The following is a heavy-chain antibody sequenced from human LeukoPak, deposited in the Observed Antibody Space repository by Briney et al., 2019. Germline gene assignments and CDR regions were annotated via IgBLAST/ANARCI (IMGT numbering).Heavy chain of an antibody. D-gene: IGHD2-2*01. Sequence: ASVKVSCKASGGTFSSYAISWVRQAPGQGLEWMGWINPNSGGTNYAQKFQGRVTMTRDTSISTAYMELSRLRSDDTAMYYCARSGSPYCSSTSCYVGLFDYWGQGTLVTVSS. CDR2: INPNSGGT. V-gene: IGHV1-2*02. CDR1: GGTFSSYA. CDR3: ARSGSPYCSSTSCYVGLFDY. J-gene: IGHJ4*02.